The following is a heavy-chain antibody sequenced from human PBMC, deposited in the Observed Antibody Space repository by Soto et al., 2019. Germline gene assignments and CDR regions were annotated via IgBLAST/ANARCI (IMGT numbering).Heavy chain of an antibody. CDR1: GFTFSTYG. CDR2: ITYDGGNK. J-gene: IGHJ4*02. D-gene: IGHD1-1*01. CDR3: AKDPKATGTHY. Sequence: SLRLSCAASGFTFSTYGMHWVRQAPGKGLEWVAVITYDGGNKYYADSVKGRFSISRDNSRDTLYLQMHSLRAEDTAVYYCAKDPKATGTHYWGRGTLVTVSS. V-gene: IGHV3-30*18.